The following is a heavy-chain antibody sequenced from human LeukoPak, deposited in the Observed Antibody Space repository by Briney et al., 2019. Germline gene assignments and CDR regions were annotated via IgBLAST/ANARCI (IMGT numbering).Heavy chain of an antibody. CDR1: GFTFNTFT. Sequence: GGSLRLSCAASGFTFNTFTMNWVRQAPGKGLEWVSHISSGRSVMNYADSVKGRFTISRDNDKNSVYLQMNSLRDEDTAVYYCAGGVYGYNAFDYWGQGTLVSVSS. J-gene: IGHJ4*02. D-gene: IGHD5/OR15-5a*01. V-gene: IGHV3-48*02. CDR3: AGGVYGYNAFDY. CDR2: ISSGRSVM.